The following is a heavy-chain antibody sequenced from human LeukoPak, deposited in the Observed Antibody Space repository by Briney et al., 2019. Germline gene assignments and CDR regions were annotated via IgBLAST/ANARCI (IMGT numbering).Heavy chain of an antibody. CDR1: GFTFSSYS. CDR2: ISSSSSYI. CDR3: ATKHDY. Sequence: GGSLRLSCAASGFTFSSYSMNWVRQAPGKGLEWVSSISSSSSYICYADSVKGRFTISRDNAKNSLYLQMNSLRAEDTAVYYCATKHDYWGQGTLVTVSS. J-gene: IGHJ4*02. V-gene: IGHV3-21*01.